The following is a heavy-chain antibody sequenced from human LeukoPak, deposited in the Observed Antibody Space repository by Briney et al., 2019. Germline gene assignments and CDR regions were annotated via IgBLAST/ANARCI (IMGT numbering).Heavy chain of an antibody. D-gene: IGHD4-17*01. CDR3: ARRSAYGFDY. CDR2: ISSSGSTI. Sequence: PGGSLRLSCAASGFTFSSYEMNWVRQAPGKGLELISYISSSGSTIYYADSVKGRFTISRDNAKNSLYLQMNSLRAEDTTLYYCARRSAYGFDYWDQGTLVTVSS. J-gene: IGHJ4*02. CDR1: GFTFSSYE. V-gene: IGHV3-48*03.